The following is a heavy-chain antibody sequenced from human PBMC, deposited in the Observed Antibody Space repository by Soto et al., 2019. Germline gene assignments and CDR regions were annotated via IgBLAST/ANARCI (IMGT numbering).Heavy chain of an antibody. CDR3: GRAGGSYYPEDY. D-gene: IGHD3-10*01. CDR1: GLTVSTNP. Sequence: GGSLRLSCAASGLTVSTNPMSWVRQAPGKGLEWVSVIYTGGGTHYADSVKGRFTISADKSITTAFLQWSSLKASDTAMYYCGRAGGSYYPEDYWGQGTLVTVSS. V-gene: IGHV3-66*01. CDR2: IYTGGGT. J-gene: IGHJ4*02.